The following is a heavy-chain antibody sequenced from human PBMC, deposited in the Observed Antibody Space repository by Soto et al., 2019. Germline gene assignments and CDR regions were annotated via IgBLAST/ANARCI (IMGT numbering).Heavy chain of an antibody. D-gene: IGHD6-13*01. Sequence: GGSLRLSCAASGFTFSSYGMHWVRQAPGKGLEWVAVIWYDGSNKYYAGSVKGRFTTSRDNSKNTLYLQMNSLRAEDTAVYYCARPLGIAAAAPFDYWGQGTLVTVSS. J-gene: IGHJ4*02. CDR1: GFTFSSYG. CDR3: ARPLGIAAAAPFDY. CDR2: IWYDGSNK. V-gene: IGHV3-33*01.